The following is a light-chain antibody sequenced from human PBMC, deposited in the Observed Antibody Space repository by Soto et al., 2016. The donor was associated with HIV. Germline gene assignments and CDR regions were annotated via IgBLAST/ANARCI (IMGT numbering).Light chain of an antibody. Sequence: DIQMTQSPSSLSASVGDRVTITCRASQSISSYLNWYQQKPGKAPKLLIYAASSLQSGVPSRFSGSGSGTDFTLTINSLQPEDFATYYCQQSYSTPGYTFGQGTKLEIK. CDR2: AAS. J-gene: IGKJ2*01. V-gene: IGKV1-39*01. CDR3: QQSYSTPGYT. CDR1: QSISSY.